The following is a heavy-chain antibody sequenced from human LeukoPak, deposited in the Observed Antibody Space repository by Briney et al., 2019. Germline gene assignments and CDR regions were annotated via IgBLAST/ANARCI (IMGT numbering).Heavy chain of an antibody. V-gene: IGHV3-23*01. D-gene: IGHD6-19*01. CDR1: GFTFSSYA. CDR2: ISGSGGST. CDR3: AKVIGYSSGWYDY. Sequence: GGSLRLSCAASGFTFSSYAMSWVRQAPGEGLEWVSAISGSGGSTYYADSVKGRFTISRDNSKNTLYLQMNSLRAEDTAVYYCAKVIGYSSGWYDYWGQGTLVTVSS. J-gene: IGHJ4*02.